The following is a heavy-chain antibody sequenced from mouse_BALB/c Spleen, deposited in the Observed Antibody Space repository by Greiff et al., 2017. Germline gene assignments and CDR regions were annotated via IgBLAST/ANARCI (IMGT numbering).Heavy chain of an antibody. J-gene: IGHJ2*01. Sequence: EVMLVESGGGLVKPGGSLKLSCAASGFTFSDYYMYWVRQTPEKRLEWVATISDGGSYTYYPDSVKGRFTISRDNAKNNLYLQMSSLKSEDTAMYYCARERGLRGYFDYWGQGTTLTVSS. CDR3: ARERGLRGYFDY. CDR2: ISDGGSYT. V-gene: IGHV5-4*02. CDR1: GFTFSDYY. D-gene: IGHD3-1*01.